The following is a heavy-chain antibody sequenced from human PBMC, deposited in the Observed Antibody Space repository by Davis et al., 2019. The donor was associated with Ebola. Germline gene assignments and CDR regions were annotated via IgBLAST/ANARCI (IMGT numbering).Heavy chain of an antibody. J-gene: IGHJ6*02. Sequence: GESLKISCAASGFTFSSYSMNWVRQAPGKGLEWVSSISSSSSYIYYADSVKGRFTISRDNAKNSLYLQMNSLRAEDTAVYYCARDEGLRYFDWWYYGMDVWGQGTTVTVSS. D-gene: IGHD3-9*01. V-gene: IGHV3-21*01. CDR3: ARDEGLRYFDWWYYGMDV. CDR1: GFTFSSYS. CDR2: ISSSSSYI.